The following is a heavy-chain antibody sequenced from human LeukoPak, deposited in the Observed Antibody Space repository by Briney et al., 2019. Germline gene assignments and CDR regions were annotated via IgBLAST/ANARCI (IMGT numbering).Heavy chain of an antibody. V-gene: IGHV3-74*03. J-gene: IGHJ4*02. D-gene: IGHD3-16*01. CDR3: ATGLGFYYGY. CDR2: VNGDGTGT. Sequence: PGGSLRLSCAASGLTFVKYWMHWVRQAPGKGLVWVSRVNGDGTGTTYADSVRGRFTISRDNAKNTVYLQMNSLRAEDTAVYYCATGLGFYYGYWGQGTRVTVSS. CDR1: GLTFVKYW.